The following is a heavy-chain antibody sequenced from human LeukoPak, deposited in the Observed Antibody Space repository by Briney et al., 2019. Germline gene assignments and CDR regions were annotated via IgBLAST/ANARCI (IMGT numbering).Heavy chain of an antibody. CDR2: ISSDGSTT. CDR3: LSRYGAY. J-gene: IGHJ4*02. Sequence: GGSLRLSCAASGFTFSSYSMNWVRQAPGKGLVWVSRISSDGSTTTYADSVKGRFTISRDNAKNTLYLQMNSLRAEDTAVYYCLSRYGAYWGQGTLVTVSS. V-gene: IGHV3-74*01. D-gene: IGHD5/OR15-5a*01. CDR1: GFTFSSYS.